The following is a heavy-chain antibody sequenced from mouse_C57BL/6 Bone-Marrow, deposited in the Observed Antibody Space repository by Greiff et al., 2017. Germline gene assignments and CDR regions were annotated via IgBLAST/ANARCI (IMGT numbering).Heavy chain of an antibody. CDR2: ISDGGSYT. Sequence: EVKLVESRGGLVKPGGSLKLSCAASGFTFSSYAMSWVRQTPEKRLEWVATISDGGSYTYYPDNVKGRFTISRDNAKNNLYLQMSHLKSEDTAMYYCARVVYYYGSSFDYWGQGTTLTVSS. CDR3: ARVVYYYGSSFDY. CDR1: GFTFSSYA. J-gene: IGHJ2*01. D-gene: IGHD1-1*01. V-gene: IGHV5-4*03.